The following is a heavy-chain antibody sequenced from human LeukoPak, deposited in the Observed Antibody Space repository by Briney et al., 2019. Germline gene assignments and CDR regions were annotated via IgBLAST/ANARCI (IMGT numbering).Heavy chain of an antibody. CDR3: ASRVVVPAAIPGPFDY. Sequence: GGSLRLSCAASGFTFSSYAMSWVRQAPGKGLEWVSVIYSGGSTYYADSVKGRFTISRDNSKNTLYLQMNSLRAEDTAVYYCASRVVVPAAIPGPFDYWGQGTLVTVSS. CDR2: IYSGGST. CDR1: GFTFSSYA. V-gene: IGHV3-53*01. D-gene: IGHD2-2*02. J-gene: IGHJ4*02.